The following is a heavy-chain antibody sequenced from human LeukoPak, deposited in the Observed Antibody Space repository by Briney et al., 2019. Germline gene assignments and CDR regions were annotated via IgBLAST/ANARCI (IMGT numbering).Heavy chain of an antibody. Sequence: SETLSLTCTVSGGSISSGSYYWSWIRQPAGKGLEWIGRIYTSGSTNYNPSLKSRVTISIDTSKNQFSLKLNSVTAADTAVYYCAAESERWLLRSWGQGTLVTVSS. J-gene: IGHJ4*02. D-gene: IGHD3-22*01. V-gene: IGHV4-61*02. CDR1: GGSISSGSYY. CDR3: AAESERWLLRS. CDR2: IYTSGST.